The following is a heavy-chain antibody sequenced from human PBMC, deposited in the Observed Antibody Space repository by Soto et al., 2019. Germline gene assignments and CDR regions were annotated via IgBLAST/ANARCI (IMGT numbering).Heavy chain of an antibody. V-gene: IGHV3-23*01. CDR1: GFTFSSYA. J-gene: IGHJ4*02. CDR3: AKGRHINGEFSEGNYFDS. D-gene: IGHD2-21*01. CDR2: ISGSDGGT. Sequence: GGSLRLSCAASGFTFSSYAMSWVRQAPGKGPEWVSTISGSDGGTYYADSVKGRFTISRDNSKNTQYLQMNSLRAEDTAVYYCAKGRHINGEFSEGNYFDSWGQGTLVTVSS.